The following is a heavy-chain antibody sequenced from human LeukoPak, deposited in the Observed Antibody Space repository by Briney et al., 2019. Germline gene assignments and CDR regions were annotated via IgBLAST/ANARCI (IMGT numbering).Heavy chain of an antibody. CDR3: ARGVSSSGSYYFDY. CDR2: MNPNSGNT. V-gene: IGHV1-8*01. D-gene: IGHD6-19*01. CDR1: GYTFTSYD. Sequence: ASVKVSCKASGYTFTSYDINWVRQATGQGLEWMGWMNPNSGNTGYAQKFQGRVTMTRNTSISTAYMELSGLRSEDTAVYYCARGVSSSGSYYFDYWGQGTLVTVSS. J-gene: IGHJ4*02.